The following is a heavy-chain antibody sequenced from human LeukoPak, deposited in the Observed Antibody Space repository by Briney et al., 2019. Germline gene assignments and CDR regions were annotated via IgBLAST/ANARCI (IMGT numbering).Heavy chain of an antibody. Sequence: GASVKVSCKASGYTFTGYYMHWVRQAPGQGLEWMGWINPNSGGTNYAQKFQGRVTMTGDTSISTAYMELSRLRSDDTTVYYCARDRSGWEIDYWGQGTLVTVSS. V-gene: IGHV1-2*02. CDR3: ARDRSGWEIDY. CDR1: GYTFTGYY. D-gene: IGHD6-19*01. J-gene: IGHJ4*02. CDR2: INPNSGGT.